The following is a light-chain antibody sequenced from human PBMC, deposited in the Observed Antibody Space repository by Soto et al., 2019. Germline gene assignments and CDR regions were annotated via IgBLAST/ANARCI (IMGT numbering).Light chain of an antibody. CDR2: GSS. Sequence: EVVLTQSPGTLSLSPGERATLSCRASQSVSNNYFAWYQQKPGQAPRLLIFGSSDRATGTPDRFSGSGSGTDLTLTISRLEPEDFAVYYCQQYGSSPPYTFGQGTKLEIK. V-gene: IGKV3-20*01. CDR1: QSVSNNY. J-gene: IGKJ2*01. CDR3: QQYGSSPPYT.